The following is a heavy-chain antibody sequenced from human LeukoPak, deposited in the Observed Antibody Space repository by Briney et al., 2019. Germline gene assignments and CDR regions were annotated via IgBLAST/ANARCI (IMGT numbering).Heavy chain of an antibody. CDR1: GFTFSSYN. D-gene: IGHD2-21*01. CDR2: ISSSDSYI. CDR3: ARDSPNEGILWWSIDY. J-gene: IGHJ4*02. Sequence: GGSLRLSCAASGFTFSSYNMNWVRQAPGKGLEWVSSISSSDSYIYYADSVKGRFTISRDNAKNSLFLQMNSLRAEDTAVYYCARDSPNEGILWWSIDYWGQGTLATVSS. V-gene: IGHV3-21*01.